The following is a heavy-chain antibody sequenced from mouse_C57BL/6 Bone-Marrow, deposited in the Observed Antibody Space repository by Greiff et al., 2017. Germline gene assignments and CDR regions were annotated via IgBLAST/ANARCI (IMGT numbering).Heavy chain of an antibody. D-gene: IGHD2-14*01. CDR3: ARWGYGDY. CDR1: GFNFKNTY. V-gene: IGHV14-3*01. J-gene: IGHJ2*01. CDR2: IDPANGNT. Sequence: EVQLQQSVAELVRPGASVKLSCTASGFNFKNTYMHWVKQRPEQGLEWIGRIDPANGNTKYAPKFQGKATITADTSSNTACLQVSSLTSEDTAIYYCARWGYGDYWGQGTTLTVSS.